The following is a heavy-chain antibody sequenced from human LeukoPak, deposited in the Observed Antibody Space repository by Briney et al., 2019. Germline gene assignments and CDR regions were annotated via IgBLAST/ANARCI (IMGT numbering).Heavy chain of an antibody. CDR2: INFRGDT. J-gene: IGHJ4*02. Sequence: SETLSLTCTVSGGSISSHYWSWIRQPPGKGLEWIGSINFRGDTYYNPSVKGRVTMSVDTSKNQFFLSLVSVTAADTAVFYCARRSPHDVYFHFYDYWGQGVLVTVSS. D-gene: IGHD2/OR15-2a*01. CDR1: GGSISSHY. V-gene: IGHV4-59*04. CDR3: ARRSPHDVYFHFYDY.